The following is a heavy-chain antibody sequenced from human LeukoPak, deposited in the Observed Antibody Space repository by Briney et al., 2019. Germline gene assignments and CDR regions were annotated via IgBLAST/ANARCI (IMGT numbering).Heavy chain of an antibody. Sequence: GGSLRLSCAGSGFTVSSYYMSWVRQAPGKGLEWISVIYNGGSTHYADSVKGRFASSRDNSKNTLYLQMDSLRAEDTAIYYCAREMTTPDDAFDIWGQGTMVTVSS. CDR3: AREMTTPDDAFDI. CDR2: IYNGGST. D-gene: IGHD4-11*01. V-gene: IGHV3-66*01. CDR1: GFTVSSYY. J-gene: IGHJ3*02.